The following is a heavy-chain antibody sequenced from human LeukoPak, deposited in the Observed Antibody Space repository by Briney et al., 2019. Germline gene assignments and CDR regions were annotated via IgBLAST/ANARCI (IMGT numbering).Heavy chain of an antibody. CDR2: IYYSGST. CDR3: ARHYSDYGNDY. V-gene: IGHV4-39*01. D-gene: IGHD4-17*01. J-gene: IGHJ4*02. Sequence: KPSKTLSLTCTVSGGSISSSSYYWGWIRQPPGKGLEWIGSIYYSGSTYYNPSLKSRVTISVDTSKNQFSLKLSSVTAADTAVYYCARHYSDYGNDYWGQGTLVTVSS. CDR1: GGSISSSSYY.